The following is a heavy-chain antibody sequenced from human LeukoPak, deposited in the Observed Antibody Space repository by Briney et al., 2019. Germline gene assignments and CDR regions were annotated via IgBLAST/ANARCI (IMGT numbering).Heavy chain of an antibody. J-gene: IGHJ6*03. CDR2: INPNSGGT. D-gene: IGHD1-20*01. Sequence: ASVKVSCKASGYTFIDYCIHWVRQAPGQGFEWMGRINPNSGGTNYAQKFQGRVTMTSDTSISTAYMELGRLRSDDTAVYYCASEYNWNDPAYYYYMDVWGKGTTVTVSS. CDR3: ASEYNWNDPAYYYYMDV. V-gene: IGHV1-2*06. CDR1: GYTFIDYC.